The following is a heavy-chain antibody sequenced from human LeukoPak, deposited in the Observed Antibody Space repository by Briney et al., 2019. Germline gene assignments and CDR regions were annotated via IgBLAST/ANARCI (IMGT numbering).Heavy chain of an antibody. CDR1: GFTFSTYS. Sequence: GRSLRLSCAASGFTFSTYSMNRVRQAPGKGLEWVSYISSSSRIIYYADSVKGRFSISRDNAKNSLYLQMDSLRDEDTAVYYCARVYISYYGSGNYYTQQPFDIWGQGTMVTVSS. CDR3: ARVYISYYGSGNYYTQQPFDI. V-gene: IGHV3-48*02. CDR2: ISSSSRII. J-gene: IGHJ3*02. D-gene: IGHD3-10*01.